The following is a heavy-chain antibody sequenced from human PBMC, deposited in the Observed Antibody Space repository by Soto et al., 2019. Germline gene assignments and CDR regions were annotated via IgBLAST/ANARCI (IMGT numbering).Heavy chain of an antibody. Sequence: QITLNESGPTQVKPRQTLTLTCTFSGFSLTPSGVGVGWIRQSPGKAPEWLALIYWDDDKRYSPSLKSRLTITKDSSKNQVVLTVADLDSADTATYYCAHRVLRTVSGLVTTTAIYFDFWGQGTPVAVSS. V-gene: IGHV2-5*02. D-gene: IGHD3-3*01. CDR1: GFSLTPSGVG. CDR2: IYWDDDK. CDR3: AHRVLRTVSGLVTTTAIYFDF. J-gene: IGHJ4*02.